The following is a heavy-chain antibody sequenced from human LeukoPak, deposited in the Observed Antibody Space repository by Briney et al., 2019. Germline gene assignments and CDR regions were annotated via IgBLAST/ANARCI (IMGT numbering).Heavy chain of an antibody. J-gene: IGHJ3*02. CDR1: GGSTSSYY. Sequence: SETLFLTCTVSGGSTSSYYWSWIRQPPGKGLGWIGYIYYSGSTNYNPSLKSRVTISVDTSKNQFSLKLSSVTAADTAVYYCARHKLTCSGGSCYPDAFDIWGQGTMVTVSS. V-gene: IGHV4-59*08. D-gene: IGHD2-15*01. CDR3: ARHKLTCSGGSCYPDAFDI. CDR2: IYYSGST.